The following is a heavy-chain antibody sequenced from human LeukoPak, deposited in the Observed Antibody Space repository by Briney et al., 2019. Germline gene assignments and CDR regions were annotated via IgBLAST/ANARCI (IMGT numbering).Heavy chain of an antibody. CDR1: GGSISSYY. CDR2: IYTSGST. Sequence: SETLSLTCTVSGGSISSYYWSWIRQPAGKGLEWIGRIYTSGSTNYNPSLKSRVTMSVDTSKNQFSLKLSSVTAADTAVYYCARITTGYSDLTRDFDYWGQGTLVTVSS. V-gene: IGHV4-4*07. J-gene: IGHJ4*02. D-gene: IGHD1-26*01. CDR3: ARITTGYSDLTRDFDY.